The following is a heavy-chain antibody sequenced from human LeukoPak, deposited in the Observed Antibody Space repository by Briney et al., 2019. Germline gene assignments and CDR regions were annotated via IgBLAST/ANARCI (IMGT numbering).Heavy chain of an antibody. D-gene: IGHD3-16*01. CDR1: GLTFSSYW. Sequence: PGGSLRLSCEASGLTFSSYWMHWVRQSPGKGLVWVSRINIDGSIKTYADSVKGRFTISRDNGKNTVYLQMNSLRAEDTAVYYCAKWGSRDYYYGLDVWGQGTTVTVSS. CDR2: INIDGSIK. J-gene: IGHJ6*02. V-gene: IGHV3-74*01. CDR3: AKWGSRDYYYGLDV.